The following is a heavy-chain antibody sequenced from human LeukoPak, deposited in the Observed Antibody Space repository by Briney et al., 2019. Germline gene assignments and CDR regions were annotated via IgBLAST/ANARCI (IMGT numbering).Heavy chain of an antibody. D-gene: IGHD2-2*01. CDR1: GYSFTSGHY. V-gene: IGHV4-38-2*01. CDR3: ARYCTSTTCILRGFDY. Sequence: PSETLSLTCSVSGYSFTSGHYWGWIRPPPGKGLEWIANIYHTGSAHYNPSLKSRVTISVDTSKNQFSLKLSSVTAADTAVYYCARYCTSTTCILRGFDYWGQGTLVTVS. J-gene: IGHJ4*02. CDR2: IYHTGSA.